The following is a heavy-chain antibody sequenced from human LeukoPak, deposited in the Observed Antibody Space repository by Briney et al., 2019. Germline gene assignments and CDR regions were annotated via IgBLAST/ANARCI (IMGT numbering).Heavy chain of an antibody. V-gene: IGHV4-30-2*01. D-gene: IGHD6-19*01. CDR2: IYHSGST. Sequence: SQTLSLTCAVSGGSISSGGYSWSWIRQPPGKGLEWIGYIYHSGSTYYNPSLKSRVTISVDRSKNQFSLKLSSVTAADTAVYYCARDSLDSSGWATNDYWGQGTLVTVSS. CDR3: ARDSLDSSGWATNDY. CDR1: GGSISSGGYS. J-gene: IGHJ4*02.